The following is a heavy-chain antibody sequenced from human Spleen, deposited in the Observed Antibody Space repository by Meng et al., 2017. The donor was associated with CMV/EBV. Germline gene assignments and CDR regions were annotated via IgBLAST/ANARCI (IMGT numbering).Heavy chain of an antibody. J-gene: IGHJ4*02. V-gene: IGHV3-53*01. Sequence: CAVYGFTVSSDYMSWVRQAPGKGLEWVSVIYSGGSTYYADSVKGRFTISRDNSYNTLYLQMNNLRAEDTAVYYCARDPGGWNYGGYWGQGTLVTVSS. CDR1: GFTVSSDY. CDR2: IYSGGST. CDR3: ARDPGGWNYGGY. D-gene: IGHD1-7*01.